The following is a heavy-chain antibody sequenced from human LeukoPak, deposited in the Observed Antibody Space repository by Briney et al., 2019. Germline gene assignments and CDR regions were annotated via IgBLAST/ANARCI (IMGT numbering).Heavy chain of an antibody. D-gene: IGHD6-19*01. V-gene: IGHV3-23*01. CDR2: ISGSGSST. Sequence: GGSLRLSCAASGFTVSSNEMSWVRQAPGKGLEWVSPISGSGSSTYYADSVKGRFTISRDNSKNTLYLQMNSLRAEDTAVYYCAKGVAVASPYYFDYWGQGTLVTVSS. CDR1: GFTVSSNE. CDR3: AKGVAVASPYYFDY. J-gene: IGHJ4*02.